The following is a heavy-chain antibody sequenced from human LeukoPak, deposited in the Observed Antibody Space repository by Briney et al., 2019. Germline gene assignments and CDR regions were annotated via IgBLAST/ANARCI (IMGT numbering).Heavy chain of an antibody. D-gene: IGHD1-20*01. V-gene: IGHV3-30*02. CDR2: MRHDGSNK. Sequence: GGSLRLSCAASGFTFSSYGMHWVPQSPGKGLEWVAFMRHDGSNKYYADSVRGRFTISRDNSKITLYLQMNSLRAEDTAVYYCAKDDPYNWYYMDVWGKGTTITVSS. CDR1: GFTFSSYG. J-gene: IGHJ6*03. CDR3: AKDDPYNWYYMDV.